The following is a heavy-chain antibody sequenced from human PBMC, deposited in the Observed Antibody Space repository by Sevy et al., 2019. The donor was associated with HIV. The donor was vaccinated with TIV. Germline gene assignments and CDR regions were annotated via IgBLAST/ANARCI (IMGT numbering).Heavy chain of an antibody. CDR3: ARGTNYYDSSGPSYFDY. V-gene: IGHV3-11*01. CDR2: ISTSGVTI. D-gene: IGHD3-22*01. Sequence: GGSLRLSCAASGFTFIDYYMSWIRQAPGKGLEWVSHISTSGVTIYYADSVKGRFTISRDNAKNSLYLQMNSLRAEDTAVYYCARGTNYYDSSGPSYFDYWGQRSLVTDSS. J-gene: IGHJ4*02. CDR1: GFTFIDYY.